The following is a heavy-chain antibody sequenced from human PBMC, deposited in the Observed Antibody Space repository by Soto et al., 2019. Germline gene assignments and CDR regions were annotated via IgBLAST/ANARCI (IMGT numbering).Heavy chain of an antibody. CDR1: EYSVTSYW. CDR2: IYPGDSDT. V-gene: IGHV5-51*01. Sequence: LKISFKGSEYSVTSYWIGWVRQMPGKGLEWMGIIYPGDSDTRYSPSFQGQVTISADKSISTAYLQWSSLKASDTAMYYCARHYCSSTSCYPVYYYYYGMDVWGQGTTVTVSS. CDR3: ARHYCSSTSCYPVYYYYYGMDV. J-gene: IGHJ6*02. D-gene: IGHD2-2*01.